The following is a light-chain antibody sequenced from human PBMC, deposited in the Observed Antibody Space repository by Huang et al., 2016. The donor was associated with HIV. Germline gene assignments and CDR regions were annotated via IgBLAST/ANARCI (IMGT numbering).Light chain of an antibody. CDR2: GAS. V-gene: IGKV3-15*01. Sequence: EIVMTQSPATLSVSPGERVTLSCRASQSVGSNLGWYQQKPGQPPRLLIYGASTRATSVPARFSGSGSGTEFTLSISSLQSEDFAVYYCQQYDIRPPYTFGQGTKLEIK. CDR3: QQYDIRPPYT. J-gene: IGKJ2*01. CDR1: QSVGSN.